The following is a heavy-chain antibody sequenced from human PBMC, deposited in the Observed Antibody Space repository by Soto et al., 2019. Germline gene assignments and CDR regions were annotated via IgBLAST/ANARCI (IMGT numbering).Heavy chain of an antibody. V-gene: IGHV3-23*01. Sequence: GXLRLSCASSGFXFSSYAVIWVRHAPGKGLEWVSAISGSGGSTYYADSVKGRFTISRDNSKNTLYLQMNSLRAEDTAVYYCATSLWFGTQPEIWGPGTLGTVSS. J-gene: IGHJ4*02. CDR2: ISGSGGST. CDR3: ATSLWFGTQPEI. CDR1: GFXFSSYA. D-gene: IGHD3-10*01.